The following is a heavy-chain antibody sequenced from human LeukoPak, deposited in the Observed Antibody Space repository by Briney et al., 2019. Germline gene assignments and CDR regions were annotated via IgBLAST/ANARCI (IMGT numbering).Heavy chain of an antibody. J-gene: IGHJ3*02. CDR3: ARDGWELHDAFDI. CDR2: ISSSGSTI. V-gene: IGHV3-48*03. CDR1: GFTFSSYE. D-gene: IGHD1-26*01. Sequence: GGSLRLSCAAPGFTFSSYEMNWVRQAPGKGLEWVSYISSSGSTIYYADSVKGRFTISRDNAKNSLYLQMNSLRAEDTAVNYCARDGWELHDAFDIWGQGTMVTVSS.